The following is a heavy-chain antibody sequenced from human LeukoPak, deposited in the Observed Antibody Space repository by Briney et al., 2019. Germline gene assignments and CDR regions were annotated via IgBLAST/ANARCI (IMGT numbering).Heavy chain of an antibody. J-gene: IGHJ1*01. Sequence: PSETLSLTCTVPGGSISSYYWSWIRQPPGKGLEWIGYIYYSGSTNYNSSLKSRVTISVDTSKNQFSLKLSSVTAADTAVYYCARVNKIDYGDYSEYFQHWGQGTLVTVSS. D-gene: IGHD4-17*01. CDR2: IYYSGST. CDR3: ARVNKIDYGDYSEYFQH. V-gene: IGHV4-59*01. CDR1: GGSISSYY.